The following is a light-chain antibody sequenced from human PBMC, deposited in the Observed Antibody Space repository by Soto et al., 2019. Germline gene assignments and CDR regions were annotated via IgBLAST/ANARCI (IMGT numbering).Light chain of an antibody. CDR3: QQCRNWPLT. CDR2: DAS. V-gene: IGKV3-15*01. CDR1: QNVYNN. Sequence: EIVMTHSPATLSVSPGEGATLSCKASQNVYNNLAWYQQRPGQPPRLLIYDASTRATGISARFSGSGCGTEFTLTISSLQSEDFAVYFCQQCRNWPLTFGGGTKVDIK. J-gene: IGKJ4*01.